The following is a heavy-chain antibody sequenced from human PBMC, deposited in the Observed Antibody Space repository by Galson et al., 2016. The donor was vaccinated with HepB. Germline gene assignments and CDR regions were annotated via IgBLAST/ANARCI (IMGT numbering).Heavy chain of an antibody. V-gene: IGHV1-18*01. Sequence: QSGAEVKKPGESLKISCKASGYTFTRYVISWVRQAPGQGLEWMGWINTSKGNTYYAQKFQGRVTLTIDTSTSTAYMELRSLISDDAAVYYCVTRPADGSPYYFDCWGQGTLVTVSS. CDR2: INTSKGNT. J-gene: IGHJ4*02. CDR1: GYTFTRYV. CDR3: VTRPADGSPYYFDC. D-gene: IGHD6-13*01.